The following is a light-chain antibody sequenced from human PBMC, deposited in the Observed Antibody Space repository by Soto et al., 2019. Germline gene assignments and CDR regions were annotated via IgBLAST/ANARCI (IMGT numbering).Light chain of an antibody. V-gene: IGLV2-14*01. Sequence: QSALTQPASVSGAAGQSITISCSGTMRDVGAYNLVSWYQQHPGTAPKLIIYEVNNRPSGVSNRFSGSKSGNTASLTISGRKAEDEADYYCSSYTSSSHVVFGGVTKLTVL. CDR1: MRDVGAYNL. CDR3: SSYTSSSHVV. J-gene: IGLJ2*01. CDR2: EVN.